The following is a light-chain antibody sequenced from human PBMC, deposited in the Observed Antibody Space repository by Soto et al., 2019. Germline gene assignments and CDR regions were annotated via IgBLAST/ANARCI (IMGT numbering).Light chain of an antibody. CDR2: EVN. CDR3: SSWDRSLDNWM. V-gene: IGLV2-8*01. Sequence: QSALTQPPSASGSPGQSVTISCTGTSSDVGGYNYVSWYQQRPGKAPKLMIYEVNKRPSGVPDRFSGSKSGNTASLTVSGLQAEDEADYYCSSWDRSLDNWMFGGGTKLTVL. J-gene: IGLJ3*02. CDR1: SSDVGGYNY.